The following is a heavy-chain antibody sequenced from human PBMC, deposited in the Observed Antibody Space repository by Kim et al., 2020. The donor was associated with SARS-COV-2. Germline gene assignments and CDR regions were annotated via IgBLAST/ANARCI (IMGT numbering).Heavy chain of an antibody. D-gene: IGHD2-15*01. Sequence: SETLSLTCTVSGGSISSYYWSWIRQPPGKGLEWIGYINYSGSTNYNPSLQSRVTISVDTSKNQFSLKLSSVTAADTAVYYCSRQGRYGGNRFDYWGQGTLVTVSS. CDR3: SRQGRYGGNRFDY. CDR2: INYSGST. CDR1: GGSISSYY. V-gene: IGHV4-59*08. J-gene: IGHJ4*02.